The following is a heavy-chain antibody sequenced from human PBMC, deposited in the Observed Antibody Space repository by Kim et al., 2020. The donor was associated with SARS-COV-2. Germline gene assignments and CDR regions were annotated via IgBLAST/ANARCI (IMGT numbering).Heavy chain of an antibody. CDR3: ARDDKAPLGGEY. Sequence: ASVKVSCEASGYTFSSYYIHWVRQAPGQGLEWMGIINPSGGSTSYAQKFQGRVTMTRDSSTRSVYMELSSLRSDDTAVYYCARDDKAPLGGEYWGQGTLV. J-gene: IGHJ4*02. V-gene: IGHV1-46*01. CDR1: GYTFSSYY. CDR2: INPSGGST.